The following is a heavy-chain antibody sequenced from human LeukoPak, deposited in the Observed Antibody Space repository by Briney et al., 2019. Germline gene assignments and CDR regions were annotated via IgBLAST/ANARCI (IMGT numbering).Heavy chain of an antibody. V-gene: IGHV3-21*01. J-gene: IGHJ4*02. Sequence: GGSLRLSCAASGFTFSSYSMNWVRQAPGKGLEWVSSISSSSSYIYYADSVKGRCTISRDNAKNSLYLQMNSLRAEDTAVYYCASDDSSGYYDYWGQGTLVTVSS. CDR1: GFTFSSYS. D-gene: IGHD3-22*01. CDR2: ISSSSSYI. CDR3: ASDDSSGYYDY.